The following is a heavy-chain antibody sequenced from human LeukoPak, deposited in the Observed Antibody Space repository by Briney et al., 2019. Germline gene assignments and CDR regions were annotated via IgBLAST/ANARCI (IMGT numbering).Heavy chain of an antibody. CDR1: SDSFSTSGYY. CDR2: VYSDGSS. J-gene: IGHJ4*02. V-gene: IGHV4-39*07. CDR3: ASVNGDSDFDY. D-gene: IGHD4-17*01. Sequence: SETLSLTCTVSSDSFSTSGYYWGLIRQPPGGGLDWIASVYSDGSSYYNPSLKSRVTISVDTSKNQFSLKLSSVTAADTAVYYCASVNGDSDFDYWGQGTLVTVSS.